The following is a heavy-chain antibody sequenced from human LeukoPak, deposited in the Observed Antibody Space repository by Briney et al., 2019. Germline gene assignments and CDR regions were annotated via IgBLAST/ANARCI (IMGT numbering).Heavy chain of an antibody. CDR2: IKWNGGST. D-gene: IGHD3-22*01. CDR1: GFTFDEYG. J-gene: IGHJ4*02. V-gene: IGHV3-20*04. CDR3: ARGYFYDSSGYYGNLDY. Sequence: GGSLRLSCEASGFTFDEYGMNWVRQAPGKGLECVTGIKWNGGSTGYADAVKGRITIHSDNAKKSLYLQKHSLRAEDTALYSCARGYFYDSSGYYGNLDYWGQGTLVTVSS.